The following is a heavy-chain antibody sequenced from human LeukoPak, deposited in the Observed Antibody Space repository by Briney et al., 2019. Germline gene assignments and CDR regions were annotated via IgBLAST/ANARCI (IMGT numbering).Heavy chain of an antibody. CDR2: IYSGGST. Sequence: PGGSLRLSCAASGFTVSSNYMSWVRQAPGKGLEWVSVIYSGGSTYYADSVKGRFTISRHNFKNTLYLQMNSLRAEDTAVYYCARDPRYDSSGYYSGWGQGTLVTVSS. J-gene: IGHJ4*02. D-gene: IGHD3-22*01. CDR3: ARDPRYDSSGYYSG. V-gene: IGHV3-53*04. CDR1: GFTVSSNY.